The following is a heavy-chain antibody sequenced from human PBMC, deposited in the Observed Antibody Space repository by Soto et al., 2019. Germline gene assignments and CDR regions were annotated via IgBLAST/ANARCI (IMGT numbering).Heavy chain of an antibody. V-gene: IGHV3-48*03. D-gene: IGHD3-9*01. CDR2: IFVTGGTI. Sequence: HPGGALRLSCVASGFTLSSYSMVWVRQAPGKGLEWVSYIFVTGGTIYYADSVKGRFTVSRDNAKNSLFLLMSSLRAEDTAVYYCARDKDWAFDYWGQGTQVTVPQ. CDR1: GFTLSSYS. J-gene: IGHJ4*02. CDR3: ARDKDWAFDY.